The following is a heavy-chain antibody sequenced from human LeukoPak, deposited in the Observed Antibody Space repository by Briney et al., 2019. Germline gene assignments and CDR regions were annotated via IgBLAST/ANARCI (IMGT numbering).Heavy chain of an antibody. CDR1: GGSISSGDYY. J-gene: IGHJ4*02. Sequence: SQTLSLTCTVSGGSISSGDYYWSWIRQHPGKGLERIGYIYYSRSTYYNPSLKSRVTISVDTSKNQFSLKLSSVTAADTAVYYCARSSTTTHSSSWYFGFDYWGQGTLVTVSS. CDR3: ARSSTTTHSSSWYFGFDY. D-gene: IGHD6-13*01. V-gene: IGHV4-31*03. CDR2: IYYSRST.